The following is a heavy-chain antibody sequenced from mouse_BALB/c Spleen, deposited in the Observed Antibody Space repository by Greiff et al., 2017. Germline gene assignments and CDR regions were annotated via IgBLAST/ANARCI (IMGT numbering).Heavy chain of an antibody. CDR2: IDTSDSYT. V-gene: IGHV1-69*01. Sequence: QVQLKQPGAELVMPGASVKMSCKASGYTFTDYWMHWVKQRPGQGLEWIGAIDTSDSYTSYNQKFKGKATLTVDESSSTAYMQLSSLTSEDSAVYYCAREGTGFDYWGQGTTLTVSS. CDR3: AREGTGFDY. CDR1: GYTFTDYW. J-gene: IGHJ2*01. D-gene: IGHD4-1*01.